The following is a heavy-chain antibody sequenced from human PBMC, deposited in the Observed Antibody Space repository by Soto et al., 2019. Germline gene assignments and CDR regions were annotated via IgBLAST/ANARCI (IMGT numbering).Heavy chain of an antibody. Sequence: PSQTRSLTWAISGDSVSSNSAAWNWIRQSPSRGLEWLGRTYYRSKWYNDYAVSVKSRITINPDTSKNQFSLQLNSVTPEDTAVYYCARDRGSAARPREFDYWGQGTLVTVSS. CDR1: GDSVSSNSAA. V-gene: IGHV6-1*01. J-gene: IGHJ4*02. D-gene: IGHD6-6*01. CDR3: ARDRGSAARPREFDY. CDR2: TYYRSKWYN.